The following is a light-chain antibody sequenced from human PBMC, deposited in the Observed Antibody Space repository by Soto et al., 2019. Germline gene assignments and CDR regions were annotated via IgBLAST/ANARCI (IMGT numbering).Light chain of an antibody. CDR2: GAS. CDR1: QSVSSNN. V-gene: IGKV3-20*01. Sequence: EIVLTQSPGTLSLSPGERATLSCRASQSVSSNNLAWYQQRPGQAPRVVIYGASTRATGIPERFSGSGSRTDFTITISRLEPEDFAVYCCQQYGWSPFTFGPGTKVELK. CDR3: QQYGWSPFT. J-gene: IGKJ3*01.